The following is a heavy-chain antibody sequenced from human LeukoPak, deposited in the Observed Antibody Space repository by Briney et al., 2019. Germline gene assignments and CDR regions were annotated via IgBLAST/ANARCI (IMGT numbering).Heavy chain of an antibody. D-gene: IGHD3-22*01. J-gene: IGHJ4*02. CDR1: GCPISSRSYY. Sequence: SETLSPPFTVPGCPISSRSYYWGWIRQPPGKGLGRFASIYYSGNTDYNPSLKSRVTISVDTSKNQFSLKLTSVTAADTAVFYCASGYDSSGYTLKYWGQGTLVTVSS. CDR2: IYYSGNT. CDR3: ASGYDSSGYTLKY. V-gene: IGHV4-39*01.